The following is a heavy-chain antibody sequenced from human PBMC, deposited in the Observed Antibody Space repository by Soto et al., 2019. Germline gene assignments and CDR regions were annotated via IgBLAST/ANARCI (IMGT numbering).Heavy chain of an antibody. V-gene: IGHV1-18*01. CDR1: NYTFTTYG. Sequence: QGPLVQSGGEVRKPGASVKVSCKASNYTFTTYGISWVRQAPGQGLEWMGWISPYSENTNYARKFQDRVTLTTDTSTNTAYMDLKSLRSDDTAVYFCARDTYFDNSGYYYDYWGQGTLVTVSS. CDR3: ARDTYFDNSGYYYDY. D-gene: IGHD3-22*01. J-gene: IGHJ4*02. CDR2: ISPYSENT.